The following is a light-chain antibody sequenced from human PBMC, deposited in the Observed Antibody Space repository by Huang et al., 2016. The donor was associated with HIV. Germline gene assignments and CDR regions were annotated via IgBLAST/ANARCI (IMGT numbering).Light chain of an antibody. J-gene: IGKJ4*01. CDR2: DAS. V-gene: IGKV3-11*01. Sequence: EIVLTQSPATLSLSPGERATLSCRASQSVSSYLVWYQQRPGQAPRLLIYDASNRATGIPARFSGSGSGTDFTLTISSLEPEDFAVYDCQQRSNWPPLTFGGGTKVEIK. CDR1: QSVSSY. CDR3: QQRSNWPPLT.